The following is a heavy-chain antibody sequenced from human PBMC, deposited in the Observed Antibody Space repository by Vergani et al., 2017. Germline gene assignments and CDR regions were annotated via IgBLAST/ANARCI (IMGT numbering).Heavy chain of an antibody. D-gene: IGHD2-15*01. J-gene: IGHJ3*02. Sequence: QVQLQESGPGLVKPSETLSLTCTVSGGSISSYYWSWIRQPPGKGLEWIGYIYYSGSTNYNPSLKSRVTISVDTSKNQFSLKLSSVTAADTAVYYCASGGVCSGGSCPAEDAFDIWGQGTMVTVSS. CDR2: IYYSGST. CDR3: ASGGVCSGGSCPAEDAFDI. V-gene: IGHV4-59*01. CDR1: GGSISSYY.